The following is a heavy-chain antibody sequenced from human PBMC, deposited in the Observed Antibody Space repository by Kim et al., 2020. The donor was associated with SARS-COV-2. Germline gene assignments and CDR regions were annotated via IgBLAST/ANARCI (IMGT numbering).Heavy chain of an antibody. V-gene: IGHV3-15*01. J-gene: IGHJ6*02. CDR2: IKSKTDGGTT. CDR1: GFTFSNAW. D-gene: IGHD1-7*01. Sequence: GGSLRLSCAASGFTFSNAWMSWVRQAPGKGLEWVGRIKSKTDGGTTDYAAPVKGRFTISRDDSKNTLYLQMNSLKTEDTAVYYCTTDWDYLYYYGMDVWGQGTTVTVSS. CDR3: TTDWDYLYYYGMDV.